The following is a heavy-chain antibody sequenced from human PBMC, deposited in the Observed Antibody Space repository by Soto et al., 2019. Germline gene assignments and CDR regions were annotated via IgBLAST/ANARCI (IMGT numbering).Heavy chain of an antibody. D-gene: IGHD3-22*01. CDR1: GFTFSDYY. J-gene: IGHJ4*02. V-gene: IGHV3-11*01. CDR2: FSNSGSTM. CDR3: ARDPGSGDPHTVYHYAFHY. Sequence: GVSLRLSCAASGFTFSDYYMSWIRQAPGKGLEWVSYFSNSGSTMFYADSVKGRFTISRDNAKNSVYLHMHSLRAEDTAVYYCARDPGSGDPHTVYHYAFHYCGQGTLVTVSS.